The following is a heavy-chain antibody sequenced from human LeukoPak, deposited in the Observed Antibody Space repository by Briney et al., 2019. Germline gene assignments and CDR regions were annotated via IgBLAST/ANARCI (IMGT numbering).Heavy chain of an antibody. D-gene: IGHD3-22*01. CDR1: GGSISSYY. V-gene: IGHV4-59*08. Sequence: SETLSLTCTVSGGSISSYYWSWIRQPPGKGLEWIGYIYYSGSTNYNPSLKSRVTISVDTSKNQFSLKLSSVTAADTAVYYCATTLGYDRSGYYSYWYFDLWGRGTLVTVSS. CDR3: ATTLGYDRSGYYSYWYFDL. CDR2: IYYSGST. J-gene: IGHJ2*01.